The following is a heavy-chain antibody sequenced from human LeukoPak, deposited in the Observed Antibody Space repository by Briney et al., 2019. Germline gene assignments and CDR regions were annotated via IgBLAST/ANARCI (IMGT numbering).Heavy chain of an antibody. V-gene: IGHV3-9*02. D-gene: IGHD6-13*01. CDR2: IYWSSSGT. CDR3: ARGYSSSWYD. Sequence: GGSLRLSCVVSGFNSEDHAMHWVRQAPGKGLEWVSGIYWSSSGTGYADSVKGRFTVSRDSAKNSLYLQMNSLRPEDTAMYYCARGYSSSWYDWGQGTLVTVSS. J-gene: IGHJ4*02. CDR1: GFNSEDHA.